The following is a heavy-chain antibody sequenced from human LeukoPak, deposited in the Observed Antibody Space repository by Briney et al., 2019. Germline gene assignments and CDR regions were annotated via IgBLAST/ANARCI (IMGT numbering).Heavy chain of an antibody. CDR2: ITLSSGII. CDR3: ARETPYSSSWTVFDY. D-gene: IGHD6-13*01. Sequence: GGSLRLSCATSGFIFSTYNMNWVRQAPGKGLEWISYITLSSGIIYYADSVKGRFTISRDNAKNSLYLQMNSLRAEDTAVYYCARETPYSSSWTVFDYWGLGTLVTVSS. CDR1: GFIFSTYN. J-gene: IGHJ4*02. V-gene: IGHV3-48*01.